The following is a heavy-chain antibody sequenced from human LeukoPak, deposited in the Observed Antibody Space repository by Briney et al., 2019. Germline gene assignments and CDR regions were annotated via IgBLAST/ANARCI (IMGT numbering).Heavy chain of an antibody. CDR3: ARDLRTVTVDY. Sequence: GGSLRLSCAASGFSFSTYGMHWVRQAPGKGLEWVAVIWYDGSNKYYADSVKGRFTISRDNSKNTLYLQMNSLRAEDTAVYYCARDLRTVTVDYWGQGTLVTVSS. V-gene: IGHV3-33*01. J-gene: IGHJ4*02. CDR1: GFSFSTYG. CDR2: IWYDGSNK. D-gene: IGHD4-17*01.